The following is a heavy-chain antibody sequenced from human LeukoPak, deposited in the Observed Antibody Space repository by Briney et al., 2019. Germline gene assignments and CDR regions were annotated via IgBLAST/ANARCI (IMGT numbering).Heavy chain of an antibody. Sequence: SVKVSCKASGGTFSRYAISWVRQAPGQGREWVGGIIPIFGTANYAQKFQGRGTITTDESTSTAYMELSSLRSEDTAVYYCARDSVNLGIAAAGNDYWDQGTLVTVSS. J-gene: IGHJ4*02. CDR3: ARDSVNLGIAAAGNDY. D-gene: IGHD6-13*01. CDR1: GGTFSRYA. CDR2: IIPIFGTA. V-gene: IGHV1-69*05.